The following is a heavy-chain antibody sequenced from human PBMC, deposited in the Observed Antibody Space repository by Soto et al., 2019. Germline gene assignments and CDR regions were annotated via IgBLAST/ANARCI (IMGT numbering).Heavy chain of an antibody. CDR3: ARDARYASSSYGFDV. CDR2: ISNSGHAI. V-gene: IGHV3-11*01. Sequence: ESGGGLVKPGGSPRLSCVASGFTFSDYYMSWIRQAPGKGLEWVSYISNSGHAIYYADSVKGRFTVSRDNSNNSMSLQMDSLRADDTAIYYCARDARYASSSYGFDVWGQGTTVSVSS. CDR1: GFTFSDYY. J-gene: IGHJ6*02. D-gene: IGHD6-13*01.